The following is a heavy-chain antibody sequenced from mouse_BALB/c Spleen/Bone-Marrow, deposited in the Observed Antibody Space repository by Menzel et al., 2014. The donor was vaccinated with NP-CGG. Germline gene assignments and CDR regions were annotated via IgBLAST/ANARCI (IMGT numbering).Heavy chain of an antibody. CDR2: IIRGGIYT. Sequence: EVQRVESGGDLVKPGGSLKLSCAASGFTFSSYGMSWVRQTPDKGLGGVATIIRGGIYTYYPDSVKGRFPISRDNAKNTRSLQMSSRKSEDTAMYYCARQNGASSGFAYWGQGTLVTVAA. D-gene: IGHD6-1*01. CDR1: GFTFSSYG. V-gene: IGHV5-6*01. CDR3: ARQNGASSGFAY. J-gene: IGHJ3*01.